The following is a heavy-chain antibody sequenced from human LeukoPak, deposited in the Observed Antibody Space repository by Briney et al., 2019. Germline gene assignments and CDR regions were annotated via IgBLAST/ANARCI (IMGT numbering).Heavy chain of an antibody. CDR1: GFTFSSYG. CDR2: IWYDGSNK. V-gene: IGHV3-30*19. CDR3: ARDEGTVTNYYYGMDV. Sequence: PGRSLRLSCAASGFTFSSYGMHWVRQAPGKGLEWVAVIWYDGSNKYYADSVKGRFTISRDNSKNTLYLQMNSLRAEDTAVYYCARDEGTVTNYYYGMDVWGQGTTVTVSS. D-gene: IGHD4-17*01. J-gene: IGHJ6*02.